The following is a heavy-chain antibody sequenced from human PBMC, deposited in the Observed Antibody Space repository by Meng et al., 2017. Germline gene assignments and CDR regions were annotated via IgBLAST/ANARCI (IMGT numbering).Heavy chain of an antibody. CDR2: ISWNSGSI. V-gene: IGHV3-9*01. Sequence: LTGAASGFTFDDYAMHWVRQAPGKGLEWVSGISWNSGSIGYADSVKGRFTISRDNAKNSLYLQMNSLRAEDTALYYCAKDIYPENYYDSSGYYSYDYWGQGTLVTVSS. D-gene: IGHD3-22*01. CDR3: AKDIYPENYYDSSGYYSYDY. J-gene: IGHJ4*02. CDR1: GFTFDDYA.